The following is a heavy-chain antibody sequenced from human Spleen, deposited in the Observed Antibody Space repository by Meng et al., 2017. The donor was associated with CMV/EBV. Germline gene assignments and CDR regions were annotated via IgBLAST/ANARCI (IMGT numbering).Heavy chain of an antibody. CDR1: GFTLSSYA. V-gene: IGHV3-30*04. CDR2: ISYDGSDK. J-gene: IGHJ5*02. Sequence: GGSLRLSCAASGFTLSSYAMHWVRQAPGKGLEWVAVISYDGSDKYYADSVKGRFTISRDNSKNTLYLQMNSLRAEDTAVYYCAKRGDYDFWSGYYKGWFDPWGQGTLVTVSS. D-gene: IGHD3-3*01. CDR3: AKRGDYDFWSGYYKGWFDP.